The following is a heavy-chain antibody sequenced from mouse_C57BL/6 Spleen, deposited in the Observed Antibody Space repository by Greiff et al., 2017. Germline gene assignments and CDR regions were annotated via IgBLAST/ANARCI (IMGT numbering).Heavy chain of an antibody. V-gene: IGHV5-9-1*02. CDR2: ISSGGDYI. J-gene: IGHJ4*01. CDR3: TREGLNWDEEYYYAMDY. CDR1: GFTFSSYA. D-gene: IGHD4-1*01. Sequence: EVKLVESGEGLVKPGGSLKLSCAASGFTFSSYAMSWVRQTPEKRLEWVAYISSGGDYIYYADTVKGRFTISRDNARNTLYLQMSSLKSEDTAMYYCTREGLNWDEEYYYAMDYWGQGTSVTVSS.